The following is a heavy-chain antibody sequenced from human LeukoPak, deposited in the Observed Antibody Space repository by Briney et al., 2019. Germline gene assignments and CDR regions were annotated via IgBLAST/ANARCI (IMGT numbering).Heavy chain of an antibody. D-gene: IGHD3-22*01. CDR2: ISGSGTTT. J-gene: IGHJ4*02. V-gene: IGHV3-11*04. Sequence: PGGSLRLSCAASGLTFSDYYMTWIRQAPGKGLEWVSSISGSGTTTYSADSVRGRFTVSRDSAKNSVFLYMNSLRAEDTAVYYCAIQITMIVVVPYFDYWAQGTLVTVSS. CDR3: AIQITMIVVVPYFDY. CDR1: GLTFSDYY.